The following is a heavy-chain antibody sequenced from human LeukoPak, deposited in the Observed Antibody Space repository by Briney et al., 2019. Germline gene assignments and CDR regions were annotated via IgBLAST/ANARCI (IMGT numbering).Heavy chain of an antibody. CDR3: ARDSFNYYDSSGYYRENWFDP. CDR2: INPNSGGT. V-gene: IGHV1-2*02. CDR1: GYTFTGYY. J-gene: IGHJ5*02. Sequence: ASVKVSCKASGYTFTGYYMHWVRQAPGQGLEWMGWINPNSGGTNYAQKFQGRVTMTRDTSISTAYMELSRLRSDGTAVYYCARDSFNYYDSSGYYRENWFDPWGQGTLVTVSS. D-gene: IGHD3-22*01.